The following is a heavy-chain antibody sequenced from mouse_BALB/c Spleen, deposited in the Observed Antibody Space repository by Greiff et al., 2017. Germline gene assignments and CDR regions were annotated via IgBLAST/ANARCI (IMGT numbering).Heavy chain of an antibody. V-gene: IGHV1S135*01. CDR3: ARSRDYDGAWFAY. J-gene: IGHJ3*01. CDR2: IDPYNGGT. CDR1: GYAFTSYN. Sequence: EVKLMESGPELVKPGASVKVSCKASGYAFTSYNMYWVKQSHGKSLEWIGYIDPYNGGTSYNQKFKGKATLTVDKSSSTAYMHLNSLTSEDSAVYYCARSRDYDGAWFAYWGQGTLVTVSA. D-gene: IGHD2-4*01.